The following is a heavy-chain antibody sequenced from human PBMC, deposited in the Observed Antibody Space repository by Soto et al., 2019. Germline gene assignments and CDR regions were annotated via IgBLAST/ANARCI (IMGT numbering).Heavy chain of an antibody. V-gene: IGHV3-30-3*01. D-gene: IGHD3-3*01. J-gene: IGHJ4*02. CDR1: GFTFRNYA. CDR2: ISYDGSNK. Sequence: QVQLVESGGGVVQPGRSLRLSCAPSGFTFRNYAMHWVRQAPGKGLEWVAVISYDGSNKYYADSVKGRFTISRDNSKNTLYLQMNSLRAEDTAVYYCARDKRDLRFLEWSYYFDYWGQGTLVTVSS. CDR3: ARDKRDLRFLEWSYYFDY.